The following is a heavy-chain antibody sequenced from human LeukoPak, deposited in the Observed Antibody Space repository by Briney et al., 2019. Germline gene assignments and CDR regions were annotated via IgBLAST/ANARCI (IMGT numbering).Heavy chain of an antibody. Sequence: GGSLRLSCAASGFTFSSYWMGWVRQAPGKGLEWVANIKQDGSEKYYVDSVKGRFTISRDNAKNSLYLQMNSLRAEDTAVYYCAGPGGYYYYYYLDVWGKGTTVTVSS. CDR1: GFTFSSYW. CDR2: IKQDGSEK. D-gene: IGHD3-16*01. J-gene: IGHJ6*03. CDR3: AGPGGYYYYYYLDV. V-gene: IGHV3-7*01.